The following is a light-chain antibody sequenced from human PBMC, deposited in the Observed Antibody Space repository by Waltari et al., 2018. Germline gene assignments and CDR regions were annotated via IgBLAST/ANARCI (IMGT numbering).Light chain of an antibody. CDR2: GAS. V-gene: IGKV3-20*01. CDR1: QSVSRSY. J-gene: IGKJ1*01. Sequence: EIVLTQSPGTLSLSPGERATLSCRASQSVSRSYLAWYQQKPGQAPRLRIYGASSRATGIPDRFSGSGSGTDFTLTISRLEPEDFAVYYCQQYGSSPWMFGQGTKVEIK. CDR3: QQYGSSPWM.